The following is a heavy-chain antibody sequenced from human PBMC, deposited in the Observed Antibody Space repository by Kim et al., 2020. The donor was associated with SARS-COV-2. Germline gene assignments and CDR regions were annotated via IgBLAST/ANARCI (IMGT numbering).Heavy chain of an antibody. J-gene: IGHJ6*01. CDR3: ARDRVIHPNVELRKNYYY. Sequence: SETLSLTCSLSSRSFSDYSWTWIRQSPGKGLQWIGNILNTGRTNYNPSLRSRVTISLDTSRNQFSLRLTSVTAADTAVYFCARDRVIHPNVELRKNYYY. D-gene: IGHD1-7*01. CDR1: SRSFSDYS. CDR2: ILNTGRT. V-gene: IGHV4-59*01.